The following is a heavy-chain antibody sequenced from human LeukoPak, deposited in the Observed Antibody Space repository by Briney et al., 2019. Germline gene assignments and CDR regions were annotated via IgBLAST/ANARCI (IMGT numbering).Heavy chain of an antibody. CDR3: ARDAYYGDYEDY. D-gene: IGHD4-17*01. CDR2: IIPIFGTA. Sequence: SVKVSCRVSGGTFSIYAISWVRQAPGQGLEWMGGIIPIFGTANYAQKFQGRVTITADESTSTAYMELSSLRSEDTAVYYCARDAYYGDYEDYWGQGTLVTVSS. CDR1: GGTFSIYA. J-gene: IGHJ4*02. V-gene: IGHV1-69*13.